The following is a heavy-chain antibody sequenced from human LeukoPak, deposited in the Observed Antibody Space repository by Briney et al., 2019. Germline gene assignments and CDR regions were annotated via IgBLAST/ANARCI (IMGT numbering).Heavy chain of an antibody. CDR2: INPNSGGT. V-gene: IGHV1-2*02. CDR3: ARDHRRDGYNFFI. J-gene: IGHJ4*02. Sequence: ASVKVSCKASGYTFTGYYMHWVRQAPGQGLEWMGWINPNSGGTNYAQKFQGRVTMTRDASISTAYMELSRLRSDDTAVYYCARDHRRDGYNFFIWGQGTLVTVSS. D-gene: IGHD5-24*01. CDR1: GYTFTGYY.